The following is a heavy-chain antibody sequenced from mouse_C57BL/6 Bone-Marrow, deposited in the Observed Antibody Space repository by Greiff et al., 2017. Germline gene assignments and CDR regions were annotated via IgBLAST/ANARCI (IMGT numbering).Heavy chain of an antibody. CDR1: GYAFSSSW. CDR2: IYPGDGDT. V-gene: IGHV1-82*01. CDR3: ASYYGSSYGYFDV. Sequence: QVQLQQSGPELVKPGASVKISCKASGYAFSSSWMHWVKQRPGKGLEWIGRIYPGDGDTKYNGKFKGKATLTADKSSSTAYMQLSSLTSEDSAVYFCASYYGSSYGYFDVWGTGTTVTVSS. D-gene: IGHD1-1*01. J-gene: IGHJ1*03.